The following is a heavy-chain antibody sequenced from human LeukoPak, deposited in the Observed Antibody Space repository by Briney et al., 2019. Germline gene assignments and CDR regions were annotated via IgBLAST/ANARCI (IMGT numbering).Heavy chain of an antibody. CDR1: GGSISSHD. CDR2: IYDSGRA. D-gene: IGHD3-22*01. CDR3: ARGRRGRYYDISRYNYFDY. Sequence: SETLSLTCTVSGGSISSHDWGGVRQPPGKGLEWVGYIYDSGRATYNPSLKSRATISVDTSKDQVSLKVTSVTAADTAVYCCARGRRGRYYDISRYNYFDYWGQGTLVSVSS. J-gene: IGHJ4*02. V-gene: IGHV4-59*11.